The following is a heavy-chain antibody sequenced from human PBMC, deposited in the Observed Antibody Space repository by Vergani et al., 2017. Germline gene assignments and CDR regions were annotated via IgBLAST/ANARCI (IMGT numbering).Heavy chain of an antibody. Sequence: QVQLVQSGAEVKKPWASVKVSCKASGYTFTGYYMHWVRQAPGQGLEWMGWINPNSGGTNYAQKFQGRVTMTRYTSISTAYMALSRLRTDDTAVYYCARAPIPYGSGWFDPWGQGTLVTVS. CDR2: INPNSGGT. V-gene: IGHV1-2*02. D-gene: IGHD3-10*01. CDR3: ARAPIPYGSGWFDP. CDR1: GYTFTGYY. J-gene: IGHJ5*02.